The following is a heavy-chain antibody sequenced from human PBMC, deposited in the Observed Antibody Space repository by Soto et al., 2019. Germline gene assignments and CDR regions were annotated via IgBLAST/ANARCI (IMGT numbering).Heavy chain of an antibody. CDR3: ARTLSSSWGNNWFDP. Sequence: PSETLSLTCTVSGGSISSGDYYWSWIRQPPGKGLEWIGNIYYSGSTYYNPSLKSRVTISVDTSKNQFSLKLSSVTAADTAVYYCARTLSSSWGNNWFDPWGQGTLVTVSS. V-gene: IGHV4-30-4*01. D-gene: IGHD6-13*01. CDR1: GGSISSGDYY. CDR2: IYYSGST. J-gene: IGHJ5*02.